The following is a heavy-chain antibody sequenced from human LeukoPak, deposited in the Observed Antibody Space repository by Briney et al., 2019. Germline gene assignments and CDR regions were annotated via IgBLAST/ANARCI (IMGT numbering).Heavy chain of an antibody. CDR3: ARDGHAYGRGSPHY. V-gene: IGHV3-11*01. J-gene: IGHJ4*02. D-gene: IGHD3-10*01. Sequence: GGSLRLSCAAPGFTFSDYYMSWIRQAPGKGLEWVSYISSSGSTKYYADSVKGRFTISRDNAKNSYLQMNSLRAEDTAVYYCARDGHAYGRGSPHYWGQGTLVTVSS. CDR2: ISSSGSTK. CDR1: GFTFSDYY.